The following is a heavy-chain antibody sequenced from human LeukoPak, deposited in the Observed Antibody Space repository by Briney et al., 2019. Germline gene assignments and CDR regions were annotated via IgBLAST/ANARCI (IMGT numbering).Heavy chain of an antibody. CDR2: IKSKTDGGTI. CDR1: GFTFSNAW. V-gene: IGHV3-15*01. D-gene: IGHD3-22*01. J-gene: IGHJ4*02. CDR3: TTGVRDSSGYYDFDY. Sequence: GGSLRLSCAASGFTFSNAWMNWVRQSPGKGLEWVGRIKSKTDGGTIDYGAPVKGRFTISRDDSKNTLFLQMNSLKTEDTAMYHCTTGVRDSSGYYDFDYWGQGTLVTVSS.